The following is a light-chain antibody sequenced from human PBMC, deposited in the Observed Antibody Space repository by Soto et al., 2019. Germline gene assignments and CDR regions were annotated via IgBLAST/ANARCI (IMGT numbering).Light chain of an antibody. CDR3: QQYGSSPRYT. J-gene: IGKJ2*01. V-gene: IGKV3-20*01. CDR2: CAS. CDR1: QSVSSSY. Sequence: EIVLTQSPGTLSLSPGERATLSCRASQSVSSSYLAWYKQKPGQAPRLLIYCASSRATGIPDRFSGSGSGTHFTITISRLEPEAFAVYYCQQYGSSPRYTFGQGTKLEIK.